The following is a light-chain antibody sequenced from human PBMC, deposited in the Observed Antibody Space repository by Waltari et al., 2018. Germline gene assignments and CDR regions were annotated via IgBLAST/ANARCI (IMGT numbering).Light chain of an antibody. V-gene: IGLV2-14*03. Sequence: QSALTQPASVSGSPGQSITISCAGSSSDVGAYNYVSWYQQHPGKAPRLIIYDVRNRPSGVSNRFSGSRSGNTASLTISGLQAEDEADYYCASYTTSDSYVFGTGTEVTVL. CDR2: DVR. CDR1: SSDVGAYNY. J-gene: IGLJ1*01. CDR3: ASYTTSDSYV.